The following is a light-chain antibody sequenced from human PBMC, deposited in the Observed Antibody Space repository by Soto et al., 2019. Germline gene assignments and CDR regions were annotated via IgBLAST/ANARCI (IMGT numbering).Light chain of an antibody. J-gene: IGKJ1*01. Sequence: DIQMTQSPSTLSASVGDRVTITCRASQSISSWLAWYQQKPGKAPRLLIYMASSLESGGPSRISGSGSGTDFSLTISRLQPDYVANYYCQQYKSYPWTFGQGTKVEIK. CDR3: QQYKSYPWT. V-gene: IGKV1-5*03. CDR1: QSISSW. CDR2: MAS.